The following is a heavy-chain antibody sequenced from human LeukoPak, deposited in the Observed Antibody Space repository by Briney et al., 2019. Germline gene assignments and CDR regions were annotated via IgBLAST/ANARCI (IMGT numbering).Heavy chain of an antibody. CDR1: GGTFSSYA. CDR2: IIPIFGTA. CDR3: ARDEDYDSSGSGS. V-gene: IGHV1-69*05. J-gene: IGHJ5*02. D-gene: IGHD3-22*01. Sequence: SVKVSCKASGGTFSSYAISWERQAPGQGLEWMGGIIPIFGTANYAQKFQGRVTITTDESTSTAYMELSSLRSGDTAVYYCARDEDYDSSGSGSWGQGTLVTVSS.